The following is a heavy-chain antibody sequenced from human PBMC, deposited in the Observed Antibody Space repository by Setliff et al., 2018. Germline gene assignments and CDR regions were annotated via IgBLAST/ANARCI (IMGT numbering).Heavy chain of an antibody. CDR2: ISDSGRTT. D-gene: IGHD2-8*02. CDR1: GFTFSSYA. Sequence: GSLRLSCAGSGFTFSSYAMSWVRQAPGKGLEWVSTISDSGRTTYYGPSLRGRFTISRDNSRNTLYLQMNSLRAEDAAIYYCARRGGTAGARAFDIWGQGTMVTVSS. CDR3: ARRGGTAGARAFDI. J-gene: IGHJ3*02. V-gene: IGHV3-23*01.